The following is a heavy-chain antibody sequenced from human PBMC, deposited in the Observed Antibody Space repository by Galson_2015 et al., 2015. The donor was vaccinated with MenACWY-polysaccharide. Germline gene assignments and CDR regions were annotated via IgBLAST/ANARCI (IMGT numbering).Heavy chain of an antibody. J-gene: IGHJ4*02. D-gene: IGHD3-3*01. CDR2: ISYDGSNK. Sequence: SLRLSCAASGFTFSNYGMHWVRQAPGKGLEWVAVISYDGSNKYYADSVKGRFTISRDSSKNTLYLQMNSLRPEDTAVYYCAKVKLTYHDFWRGYWLDSWGQGTLVTVSP. CDR3: AKVKLTYHDFWRGYWLDS. CDR1: GFTFSNYG. V-gene: IGHV3-30*18.